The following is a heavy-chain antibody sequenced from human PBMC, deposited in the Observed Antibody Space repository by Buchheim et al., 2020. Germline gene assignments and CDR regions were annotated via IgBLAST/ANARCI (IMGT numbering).Heavy chain of an antibody. J-gene: IGHJ6*02. CDR2: ISSTSRYL. V-gene: IGHV3-21*01. D-gene: IGHD1-26*01. CDR3: ARDGVEQYGMDV. CDR1: GFTFSSYR. Sequence: EVQLVESGGGLVKPGGSLRLSCAASGFTFSSYRMNWVRQAPGKGLEWVSLISSTSRYLYYADSVKGRFTISRDNAKNSLYLQMNSLRGEDTAVYYCARDGVEQYGMDVWGQGTT.